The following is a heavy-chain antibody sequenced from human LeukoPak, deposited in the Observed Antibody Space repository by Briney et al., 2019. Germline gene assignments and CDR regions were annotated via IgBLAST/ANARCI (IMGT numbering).Heavy chain of an antibody. J-gene: IGHJ4*02. CDR3: AKDLYERGYSYGYLDY. V-gene: IGHV3-23*01. D-gene: IGHD5-18*01. Sequence: GGSLRLSCAASGFTFSSYAMGWVRQAPGKGLEWVSAISGSGGSTYYADSVKGRFTISRDNSKNTLYLQMNSLRAEDTAVYYCAKDLYERGYSYGYLDYWGQGTLVAVSS. CDR2: ISGSGGST. CDR1: GFTFSSYA.